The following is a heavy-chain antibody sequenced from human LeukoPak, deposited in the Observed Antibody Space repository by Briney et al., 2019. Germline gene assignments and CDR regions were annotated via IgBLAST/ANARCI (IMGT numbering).Heavy chain of an antibody. Sequence: SETLSLTCTVSGGSISSYYWSWIRQPAGKGLEWIGRIYTSGSTNYNPSLKSRVTMSVDTSKNQFSLKLSSVTAAVTAVYYCARSTAGTGSYYFDYWGQGTLVTVSS. J-gene: IGHJ4*02. D-gene: IGHD3-10*01. CDR3: ARSTAGTGSYYFDY. V-gene: IGHV4-4*07. CDR2: IYTSGST. CDR1: GGSISSYY.